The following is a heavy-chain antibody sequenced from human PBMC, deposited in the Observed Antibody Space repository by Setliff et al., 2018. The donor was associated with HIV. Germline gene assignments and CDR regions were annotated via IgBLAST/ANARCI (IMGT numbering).Heavy chain of an antibody. CDR1: GGSISSYY. D-gene: IGHD3-10*01. Sequence: SETLSLTCTVSGGSISSYYWGWIRQPPGKGLEWIGNIYYSGSTYYNPSLKSRVTISVDTSKNQFSLKLSSVTAADTAVYYCARILWFGEETVDYWGQGTLVTVSS. J-gene: IGHJ4*02. CDR2: IYYSGST. V-gene: IGHV4-39*07. CDR3: ARILWFGEETVDY.